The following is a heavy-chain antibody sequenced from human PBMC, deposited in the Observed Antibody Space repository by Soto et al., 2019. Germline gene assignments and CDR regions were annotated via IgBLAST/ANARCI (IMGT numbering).Heavy chain of an antibody. Sequence: EVLLQQSGAEARKPGTAVKISCKVSGNTFTDLHMHWVKQAPGKGLGWVGLVEIENDERLYAEKFRGRLNIKADTSRQISYLGLTCLKRGFTLLYLCAAVTGHVGSFSLDSCGQGTLDTV. CDR2: VEIENDER. V-gene: IGHV1-69-2*01. CDR1: GNTFTDLH. J-gene: IGHJ4*02. CDR3: AAVTGHVGSFSLDS. D-gene: IGHD1-1*01.